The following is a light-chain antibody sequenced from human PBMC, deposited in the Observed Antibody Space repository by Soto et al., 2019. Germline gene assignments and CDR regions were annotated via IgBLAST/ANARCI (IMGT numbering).Light chain of an antibody. V-gene: IGKV3D-15*01. Sequence: EIVRTQSPATLSVSPGERATLSCRASQSVGSDLAWYQQKPGQAPRLVIYDIITRATGVPTRISGSGSGTEFTLTISRLQSEDFAVYYCQQYNSWPLTFGGGTKVEIK. CDR1: QSVGSD. J-gene: IGKJ4*01. CDR2: DII. CDR3: QQYNSWPLT.